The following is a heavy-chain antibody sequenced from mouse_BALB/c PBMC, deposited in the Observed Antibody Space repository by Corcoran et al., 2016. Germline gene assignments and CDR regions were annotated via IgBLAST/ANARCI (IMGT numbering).Heavy chain of an antibody. V-gene: IGHV14-1*02. Sequence: EVQLQQSGAELVRPGALVKLSCKASGFNIKDYYMHWVKQRPEQGLEWIGWIDPENGNTIYDTKFQGKASITANTSSNTAYLQLSSLTSEDTAVYYCARSGNYVSWFAYWGQGTLVTVSA. J-gene: IGHJ3*01. D-gene: IGHD2-1*01. CDR2: IDPENGNT. CDR3: ARSGNYVSWFAY. CDR1: GFNIKDYY.